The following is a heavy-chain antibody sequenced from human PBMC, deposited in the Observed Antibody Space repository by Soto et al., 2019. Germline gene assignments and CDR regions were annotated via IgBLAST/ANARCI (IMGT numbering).Heavy chain of an antibody. Sequence: SETLSLTCAVSGDSISRSYWWSWVRQLPGKGLEWIGEIYHSGSTIYNPSLQSRVTISVDRSKNQFSLKLSSVTAADTAVYYCARVPDRWGQGTLVTVSS. D-gene: IGHD2-2*01. CDR1: GDSISRSYW. CDR2: IYHSGST. J-gene: IGHJ5*02. V-gene: IGHV4-4*02. CDR3: ARVPDR.